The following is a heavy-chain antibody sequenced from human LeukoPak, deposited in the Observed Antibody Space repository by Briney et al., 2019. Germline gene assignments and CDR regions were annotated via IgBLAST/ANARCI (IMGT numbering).Heavy chain of an antibody. CDR1: GGTFNNSA. CDR3: ARDVHGDYGSGWFDP. D-gene: IGHD4-17*01. V-gene: IGHV1-69*05. J-gene: IGHJ5*02. Sequence: ASVKVSCKPSGGTFNNSAISWVRQAPGQGLEWLGGIMPLFGTAGYAQKFQGRVTITKDESTRTVYLELTSLTSDDTAVYYGARDVHGDYGSGWFDPGGQGTLVAVSA. CDR2: IMPLFGTA.